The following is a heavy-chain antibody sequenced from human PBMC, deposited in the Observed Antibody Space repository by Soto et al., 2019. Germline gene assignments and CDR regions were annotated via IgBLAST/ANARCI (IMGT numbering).Heavy chain of an antibody. Sequence: QVQLVESGGGVVQPGRSLRLSCAASGFTFSSYAMHWVRQAPGKGLEWVAVISYDGSNKYYADSVKGRFTISRDNSKNTLYLQMNSLRAEDTAVYYCARGQGDFPIYYYYGMDVWGQGTTVTVFS. CDR3: ARGQGDFPIYYYYGMDV. CDR2: ISYDGSNK. J-gene: IGHJ6*02. CDR1: GFTFSSYA. V-gene: IGHV3-30*01.